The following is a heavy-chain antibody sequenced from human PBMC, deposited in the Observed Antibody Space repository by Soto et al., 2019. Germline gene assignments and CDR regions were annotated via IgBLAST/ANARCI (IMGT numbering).Heavy chain of an antibody. Sequence: GGSLRLSCAASGFTFTTDAMNWVRQAPGKGLEWVSAISGSGSGTYYADSVKGRFTISRDNSKNTLYLQMNSLRAEDTAVYYCARVRVPYYDYIWGSSSDTGPFDYWGQGTLVTVSS. J-gene: IGHJ4*02. CDR2: ISGSGSGT. CDR3: ARVRVPYYDYIWGSSSDTGPFDY. V-gene: IGHV3-23*01. CDR1: GFTFTTDA. D-gene: IGHD3-16*01.